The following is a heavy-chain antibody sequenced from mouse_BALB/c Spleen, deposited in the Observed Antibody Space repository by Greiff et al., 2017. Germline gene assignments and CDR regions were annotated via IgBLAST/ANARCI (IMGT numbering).Heavy chain of an antibody. V-gene: IGHV3-2*02. CDR2: ISYSGST. Sequence: EVKLVESGPGLVKPSQSLSLTCTVTGYSITSDYAWNWIRQFPGNKLEWMGYISYSGSTSYNPSLKSRISITRDTSKNQFFLQLNSVTTEDTATYYCAPFYYGSEGFAYWGQGTLVTVSA. D-gene: IGHD1-1*01. CDR1: GYSITSDYA. J-gene: IGHJ3*01. CDR3: APFYYGSEGFAY.